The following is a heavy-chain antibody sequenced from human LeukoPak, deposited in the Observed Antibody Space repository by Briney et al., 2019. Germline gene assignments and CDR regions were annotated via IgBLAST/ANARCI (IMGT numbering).Heavy chain of an antibody. CDR2: IYYSGST. CDR1: GGSISSSSYY. Sequence: SETLSLTCTVSGGSISSSSYYWGWIRQPPGKGLEWIGSIYYSGSTNYNPSLKSRVTIPVDTSKNQFSLKLSSVTAADTALYYCARLVTKYYYDSSGYFDYWGQGTLVTVSS. D-gene: IGHD3-22*01. J-gene: IGHJ4*02. V-gene: IGHV4-39*01. CDR3: ARLVTKYYYDSSGYFDY.